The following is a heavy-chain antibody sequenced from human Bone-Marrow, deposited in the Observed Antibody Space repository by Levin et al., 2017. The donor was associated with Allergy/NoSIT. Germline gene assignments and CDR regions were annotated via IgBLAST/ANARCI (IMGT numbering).Heavy chain of an antibody. CDR2: INSDGSST. Sequence: GESLKISCAASGFTFSSYWMHWVRQAPGKGLVWVSRINSDGSSTSYADSVKGRFTISRDNAKNTLYLQMNSLRAEDTAVYYCAPYCSGGSCYGGWFDPWGQGTLVTVSS. J-gene: IGHJ5*02. V-gene: IGHV3-74*01. CDR1: GFTFSSYW. CDR3: APYCSGGSCYGGWFDP. D-gene: IGHD2-15*01.